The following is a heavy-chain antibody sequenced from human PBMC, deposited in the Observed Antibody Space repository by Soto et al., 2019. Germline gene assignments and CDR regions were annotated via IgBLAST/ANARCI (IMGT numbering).Heavy chain of an antibody. CDR2: IYYSGST. V-gene: IGHV4-30-4*01. CDR1: GGSISSGDYY. Sequence: SETLSLTCTVSGGSISSGDYYWSWIRQPPGKGLEWIGYIYYSGSTYYNPSLKRRVTISVDTSKNQFCLKLSSVTAADTAVYYCARPAYDSSGYYYGTDMDVWGHGTTVTVSS. J-gene: IGHJ6*02. D-gene: IGHD3-22*01. CDR3: ARPAYDSSGYYYGTDMDV.